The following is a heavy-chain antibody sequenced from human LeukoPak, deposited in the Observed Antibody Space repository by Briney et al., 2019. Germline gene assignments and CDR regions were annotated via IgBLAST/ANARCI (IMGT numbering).Heavy chain of an antibody. CDR3: ARGGGSYYVSAY. CDR1: GYTFTSYD. J-gene: IGHJ4*02. V-gene: IGHV1-8*01. D-gene: IGHD1-26*01. CDR2: MNPNSGNT. Sequence: ASVKVSCKASGYTFTSYDINWVRQATGQELEWMGWMNPNSGNTGYAQKFQGRVTMTRNTSISTAYMELSSLRSEDTAVYYCARGGGSYYVSAYWGQGTLVTVSS.